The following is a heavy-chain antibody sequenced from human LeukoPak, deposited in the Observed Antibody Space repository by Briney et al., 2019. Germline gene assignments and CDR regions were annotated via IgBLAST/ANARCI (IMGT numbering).Heavy chain of an antibody. Sequence: SVKVSCKASGYTFIGYYMHWVRQAPGQGLEWMGGIIPIFGTANYAQKFQGRVTITADESTSTAYMELSSLRSEDTAVYYCGVLAARPRSYYYYYMDVWGKGTTVTVSS. J-gene: IGHJ6*03. CDR2: IIPIFGTA. CDR3: GVLAARPRSYYYYYMDV. D-gene: IGHD6-6*01. V-gene: IGHV1-69*13. CDR1: GYTFIGYY.